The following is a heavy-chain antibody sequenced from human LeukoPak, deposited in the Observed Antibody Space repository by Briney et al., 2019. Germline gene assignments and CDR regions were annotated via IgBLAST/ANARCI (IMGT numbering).Heavy chain of an antibody. V-gene: IGHV4-59*12. CDR3: ARGPGIYCSSTSCLGNWFDP. CDR2: ISDIGSI. D-gene: IGHD2-2*01. CDR1: GGSISSYY. Sequence: SETLSLTCTVSGGSISSYYWSWIRQPPGKGLEWIAYISDIGSINYNPSLKSRVTISLDTSKNQFSLKLSSVTAADTAVYYCARGPGIYCSSTSCLGNWFDPWGQGTLVTVSS. J-gene: IGHJ5*02.